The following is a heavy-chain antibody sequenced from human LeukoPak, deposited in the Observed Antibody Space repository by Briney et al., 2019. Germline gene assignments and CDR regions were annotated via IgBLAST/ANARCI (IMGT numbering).Heavy chain of an antibody. D-gene: IGHD5-24*01. V-gene: IGHV4-59*01. Sequence: PSETLSLTCTVSGGSISSYYWSWIRQPPGKGLEWIGYIYYSGSTNYNPSLKSRVTISVDTSKNQFSLKLSSVTAADTAVYYCARAKRRDGYDYDYWGQGTLVTVSS. CDR2: IYYSGST. CDR1: GGSISSYY. CDR3: ARAKRRDGYDYDY. J-gene: IGHJ4*02.